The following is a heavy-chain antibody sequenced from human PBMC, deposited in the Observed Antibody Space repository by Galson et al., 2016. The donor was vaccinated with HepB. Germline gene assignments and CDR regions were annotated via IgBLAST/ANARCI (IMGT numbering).Heavy chain of an antibody. CDR2: VVPMLQMT. J-gene: IGHJ6*04. D-gene: IGHD2-21*01. CDR3: ARHICHNSDLDV. Sequence: SVKVSCKASGGTFGTYTFSWVRQAPGHGLEWLGRVVPMLQMTTSAEKFQGRVTISADTSTDTAYLELTGLRSDDTAVYYCARHICHNSDLDVWGTGTMVTVSS. CDR1: GGTFGTYT. V-gene: IGHV1-69*02.